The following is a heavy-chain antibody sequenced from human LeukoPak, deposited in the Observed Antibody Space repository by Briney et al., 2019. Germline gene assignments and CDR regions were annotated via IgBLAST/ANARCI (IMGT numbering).Heavy chain of an antibody. D-gene: IGHD2-15*01. CDR1: GFTFSSYA. V-gene: IGHV3-23*01. J-gene: IGHJ4*02. CDR3: AKDGRSYDHNY. CDR2: ISGSGGGT. Sequence: GGSLRLSCAASGFTFSSYAMSWVRQAPGKGLEWVSTISGSGGGTYYADSVKGRFTISRDNSKNTLYLQMNSLRAEDTAVYYCAKDGRSYDHNYWGQGTLVTVSS.